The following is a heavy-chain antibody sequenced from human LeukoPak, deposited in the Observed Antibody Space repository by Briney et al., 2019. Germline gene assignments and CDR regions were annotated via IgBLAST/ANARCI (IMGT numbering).Heavy chain of an antibody. J-gene: IGHJ4*02. V-gene: IGHV4-39*01. CDR1: GGSISSSSYY. Sequence: SETLSLTCTVSGGSISSSSYYWGWIRQPPGKGLEWIGSIYYSGSTYYNPSLKRRVTISVDTSKNQFSLKLSSVTAADTAVYYCARTKHITAVAGPLGYWGQGTLVTVSS. CDR3: ARTKHITAVAGPLGY. CDR2: IYYSGST. D-gene: IGHD6-19*01.